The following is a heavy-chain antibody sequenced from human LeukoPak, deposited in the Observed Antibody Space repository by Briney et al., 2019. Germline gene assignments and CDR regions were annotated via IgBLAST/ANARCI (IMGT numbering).Heavy chain of an antibody. CDR1: GFTFSSYS. D-gene: IGHD6-13*01. V-gene: IGHV3-21*01. CDR3: ATVSRIAAAGKEY. Sequence: PGGSLRLSCAASGFTFSSYSMNWVRQAPGKGLEWVSSISSSSRYIYYADSVKGRFTISRDNAKNSLYLQMNSLRAEDTAVYYCATVSRIAAAGKEYWGQGTLVTVSS. CDR2: ISSSSRYI. J-gene: IGHJ4*02.